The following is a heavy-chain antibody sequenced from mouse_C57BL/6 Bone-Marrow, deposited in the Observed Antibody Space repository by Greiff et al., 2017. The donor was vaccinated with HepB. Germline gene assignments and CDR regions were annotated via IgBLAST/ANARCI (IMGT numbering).Heavy chain of an antibody. CDR2: IYPGSGST. V-gene: IGHV1-55*01. D-gene: IGHD1-1*01. CDR3: ARLRYYGSSYSYAMDY. J-gene: IGHJ4*01. Sequence: QVQLQQPGAELVKPGASVKMSCKASGYTFTSYWITWVKQRPGPGLEWIGDIYPGSGSTNYNEKFKSKATLTVDTSSSTAYMQLSSLTSEDSAVYYCARLRYYGSSYSYAMDYWGQGTSVTVSS. CDR1: GYTFTSYW.